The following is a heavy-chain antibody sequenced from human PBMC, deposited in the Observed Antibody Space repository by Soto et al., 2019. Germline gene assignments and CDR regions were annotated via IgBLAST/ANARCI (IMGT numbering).Heavy chain of an antibody. CDR1: GGSISSGGYY. J-gene: IGHJ6*02. D-gene: IGHD3-10*01. Sequence: SETLSLTCTVSGGSISSGGYYWSWIRQHPGKGLEWIGYIHYSGSTYHNPSLKSRVTISVDTSKNQFSLKLSSVTAADAAVYYCTRQGFGEVHGLVDVWGQGTTVTVSS. CDR3: TRQGFGEVHGLVDV. V-gene: IGHV4-30-4*08. CDR2: IHYSGST.